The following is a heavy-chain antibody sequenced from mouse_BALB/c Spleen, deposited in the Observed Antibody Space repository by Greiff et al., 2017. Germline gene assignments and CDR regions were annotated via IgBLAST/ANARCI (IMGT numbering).Heavy chain of an antibody. D-gene: IGHD2-4*01. CDR3: ARQGLYYDYNYAMDY. CDR2: FSSGGSYT. Sequence: EVMLVESGGDLVKPGGSLKPSCAASGFTFSRYGMSWVRQTPDNRMEWVATFSSGGSYTYYPDSVNGRFTISIDNAKNTLYLQMSSLKSEDTAMYYCARQGLYYDYNYAMDYWGQGTSVTVSS. V-gene: IGHV5-6*01. CDR1: GFTFSRYG. J-gene: IGHJ4*01.